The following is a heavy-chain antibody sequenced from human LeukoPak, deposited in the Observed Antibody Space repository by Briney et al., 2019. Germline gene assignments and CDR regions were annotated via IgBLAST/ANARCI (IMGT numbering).Heavy chain of an antibody. Sequence: ASVKVSCKASGYTFTSYGISWVRQAPGQGLEWMGWISAYNGNTNYAQELQGRVTMTTDTSTSTAYMELRSLRSDDTAVYYCARGPSITIFGVVIILGAYYYYMDVWGKGTTVTVSS. V-gene: IGHV1-18*01. D-gene: IGHD3-3*01. CDR1: GYTFTSYG. CDR2: ISAYNGNT. CDR3: ARGPSITIFGVVIILGAYYYYMDV. J-gene: IGHJ6*03.